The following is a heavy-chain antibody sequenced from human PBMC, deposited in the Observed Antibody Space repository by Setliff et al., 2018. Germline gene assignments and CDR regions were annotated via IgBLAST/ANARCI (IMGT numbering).Heavy chain of an antibody. CDR2: ISGTGGST. CDR1: GFTFSNYA. J-gene: IGHJ4*02. CDR3: AKVLGGYSYGFCDY. V-gene: IGHV3-23*01. D-gene: IGHD5-18*01. Sequence: GGSLRLSCAASGFTFSNYAMSWVRQAPGKGLEWVSSISGTGGSTYYSDSVRGRFTISRDNSKSTLYLQMNSLRAEDTALYYCAKVLGGYSYGFCDYWGQGTLVTVSS.